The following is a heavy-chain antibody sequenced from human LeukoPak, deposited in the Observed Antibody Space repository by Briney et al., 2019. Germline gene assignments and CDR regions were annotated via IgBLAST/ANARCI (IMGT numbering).Heavy chain of an antibody. CDR2: IYYSGST. CDR1: GGSISSYY. CDR3: ARGKEQQLLLLGYFDY. V-gene: IGHV4-59*12. J-gene: IGHJ4*02. D-gene: IGHD6-13*01. Sequence: PSETLSLTCTVSGGSISSYYWSWIRQPPGKGLEWIGYIYYSGSTNYNPSLKSRVTISVDTSKNQFSLKLSSVTAADTAVYYCARGKEQQLLLLGYFDYWGQGTLVTVSS.